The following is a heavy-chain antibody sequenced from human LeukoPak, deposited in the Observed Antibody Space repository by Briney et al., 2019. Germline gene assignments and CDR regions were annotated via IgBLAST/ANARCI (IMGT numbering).Heavy chain of an antibody. J-gene: IGHJ6*03. CDR1: GGSISSGSYY. CDR2: IYTSGST. V-gene: IGHV4-61*02. CDR3: ARGDYYYYYMDV. D-gene: IGHD2-21*01. Sequence: SETLSLTCNVSGGSISSGSYYWSWIRQPAGKGLEWIGRIYTSGSTNYNPSLESRVTRSVDTSKNHFSLKLTSVTAADTAVYFCARGDYYYYYMDVWGKGTTVTVSS.